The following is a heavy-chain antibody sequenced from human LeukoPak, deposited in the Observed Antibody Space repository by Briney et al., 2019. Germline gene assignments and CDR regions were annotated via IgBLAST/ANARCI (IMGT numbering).Heavy chain of an antibody. V-gene: IGHV1-2*02. Sequence: ASVKVSCKASGYTFTGYYMHWVRQAPGQGLEWMGWINPNSGGTNYAQKFQGRVTMTRDTSISTAYMELSRLRSDDTAVYYWARVRDRGGRYGSGSLMLADYWGQGTLVTVSS. CDR1: GYTFTGYY. D-gene: IGHD3-10*01. CDR2: INPNSGGT. J-gene: IGHJ4*02. CDR3: ARVRDRGGRYGSGSLMLADY.